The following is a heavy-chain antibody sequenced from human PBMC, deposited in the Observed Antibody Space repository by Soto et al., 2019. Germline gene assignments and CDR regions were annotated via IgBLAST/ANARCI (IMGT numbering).Heavy chain of an antibody. J-gene: IGHJ6*02. CDR1: GYTFTNYW. Sequence: EVQLVQSGSEVKKAGESLRISCHASGYTFTNYWISWVRQMPGKGLEWMGRIDPSDSFTKYSPSLQGHVIFSIDKSIDTAYVKWTSLQASDAAIYYCARHPEAHYDFVSGHSPGGMDVWGQGTTVTV. CDR2: IDPSDSFT. CDR3: ARHPEAHYDFVSGHSPGGMDV. V-gene: IGHV5-10-1*03. D-gene: IGHD3-3*01.